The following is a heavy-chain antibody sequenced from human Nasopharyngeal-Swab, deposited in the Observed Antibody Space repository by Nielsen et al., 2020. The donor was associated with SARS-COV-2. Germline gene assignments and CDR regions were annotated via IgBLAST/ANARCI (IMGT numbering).Heavy chain of an antibody. CDR3: TRCGGGCYSGRDY. Sequence: GESLKISCAASGFTFTDSAIHWVRQAPGKGLEWVGRVRIKGNNYATAYSASVKGRFIIFRDDPTNTAYLQMNSLKTEDTAMYYCTRCGGGCYSGRDYWGQGTLVTVSS. CDR2: VRIKGNNYAT. CDR1: GFTFTDSA. J-gene: IGHJ4*02. V-gene: IGHV3-73*01. D-gene: IGHD2-15*01.